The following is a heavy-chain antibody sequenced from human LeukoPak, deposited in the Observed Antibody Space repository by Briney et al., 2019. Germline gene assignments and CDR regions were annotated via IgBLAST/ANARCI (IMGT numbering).Heavy chain of an antibody. J-gene: IGHJ4*02. CDR2: INPSGGST. CDR3: AREGRVRGVIQPQSFDY. Sequence: GASVKVSCKASGYTFTSYYMHWVRQAPGQGLEWMGIINPSGGSTSYAQKFQGRVTMTRDTSTSTVYMELSSLGSEDTAVYYCAREGRVRGVIQPQSFDYWGQGTLVTVSS. V-gene: IGHV1-46*01. CDR1: GYTFTSYY. D-gene: IGHD3-10*01.